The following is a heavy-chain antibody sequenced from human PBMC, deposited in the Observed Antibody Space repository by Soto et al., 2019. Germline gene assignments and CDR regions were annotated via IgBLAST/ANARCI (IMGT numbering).Heavy chain of an antibody. CDR3: ARDRGYDDYYYGMDV. CDR1: GFTVSSNY. Sequence: EVQLVESGGGLIQPGGSLRLSCAASGFTVSSNYMSWVRQAPGKGLEWVSVIYSGGSTYYADSVKGRFTISRDNSKNTLYIQMNSLRAEDTAVYYCARDRGYDDYYYGMDVWGQGTTVTVSS. D-gene: IGHD5-12*01. CDR2: IYSGGST. J-gene: IGHJ6*02. V-gene: IGHV3-53*01.